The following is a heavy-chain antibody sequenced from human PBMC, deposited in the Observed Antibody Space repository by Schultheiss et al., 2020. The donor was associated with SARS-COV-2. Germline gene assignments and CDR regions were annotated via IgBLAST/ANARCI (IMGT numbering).Heavy chain of an antibody. V-gene: IGHV3-20*04. CDR1: GFTFDDYA. CDR2: INWNGGST. J-gene: IGHJ3*02. Sequence: GGSLRLSCAASGFTFDDYAMHWVRQAPGKGLEWVSGINWNGGSTGYADSVKGRFTISRDNAKNSLYLQMNSLRAEDTALYYCARTTTVTTYDAFDILGQGTMFTFSS. D-gene: IGHD4-17*01. CDR3: ARTTTVTTYDAFDI.